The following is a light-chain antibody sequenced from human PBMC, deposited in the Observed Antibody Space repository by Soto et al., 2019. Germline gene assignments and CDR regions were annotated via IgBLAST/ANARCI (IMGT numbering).Light chain of an antibody. J-gene: IGLJ1*01. CDR2: EVT. CDR1: SSDVCGYNY. Sequence: QSALTQPPSASGSPGQSVTISCTGTSSDVCGYNYVSWYQHHPGKAPKLMISEVTNRPSGVPDRFSGSKSGNTASLTVSGLQAEDEADYYCTSYSGSNTPYVFGTGTKLTVL. CDR3: TSYSGSNTPYV. V-gene: IGLV2-8*01.